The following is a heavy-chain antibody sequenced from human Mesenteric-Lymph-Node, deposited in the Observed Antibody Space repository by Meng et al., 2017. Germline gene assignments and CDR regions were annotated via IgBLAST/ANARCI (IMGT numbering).Heavy chain of an antibody. CDR1: GYTFITYY. D-gene: IGHD6-19*01. V-gene: IGHV1-46*01. CDR2: IDPTDIA. Sequence: ASVKVSCKASGYTFITYYIHWVRQAPGQGLEWMGMIDPTDIAHYAENFQGRVTLTSDMSTNTVYMELNSLRSEDTAVYYCARRRVPGIGTPVYLDFWGQGSLVTVSS. J-gene: IGHJ4*02. CDR3: ARRRVPGIGTPVYLDF.